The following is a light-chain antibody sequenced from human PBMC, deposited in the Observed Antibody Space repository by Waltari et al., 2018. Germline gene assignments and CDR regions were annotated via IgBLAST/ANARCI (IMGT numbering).Light chain of an antibody. J-gene: IGKJ5*01. Sequence: EIVLTQSPGTLSLSPGESATLSCRASQSVLSYYLAWYQQKPGQAPRLLIYGASSRTTGIPDRFSGSGSGTDFTLTISRLEPEDFAVYYCQQYGASAITFGQGTRLEIK. V-gene: IGKV3-20*01. CDR3: QQYGASAIT. CDR1: QSVLSYY. CDR2: GAS.